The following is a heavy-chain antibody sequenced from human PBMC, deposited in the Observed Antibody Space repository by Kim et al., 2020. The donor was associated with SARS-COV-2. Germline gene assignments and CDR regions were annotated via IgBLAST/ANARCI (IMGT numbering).Heavy chain of an antibody. J-gene: IGHJ4*02. CDR3: VRRYLDSSGYYYFDN. CDR1: GFTFINYW. D-gene: IGHD3-22*01. V-gene: IGHV3-74*01. CDR2: INGDGSTT. Sequence: GGSLRLSCAASGFTFINYWMHWVRQAPGKGLVWVSRINGDGSTTSHADSVKGRFTISRDNAKNTLYLQMNSLRVEDTALYYCVRRYLDSSGYYYFDNWGQGTPVTVSS.